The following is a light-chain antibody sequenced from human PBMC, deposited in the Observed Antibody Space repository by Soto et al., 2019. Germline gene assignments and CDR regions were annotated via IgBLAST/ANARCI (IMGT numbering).Light chain of an antibody. CDR1: SSDVGGYNY. CDR3: SSYTSSSTYVV. J-gene: IGLJ2*01. CDR2: DVS. Sequence: QSALTQPASVSGSPGQSIPISCTGTSSDVGGYNYVSWYQQHPGKATKLMIYDVSNRPSGVSNRFSGSKSGNTASLTISGLQAEDEADYYCSSYTSSSTYVVFGGGTKLTVL. V-gene: IGLV2-14*01.